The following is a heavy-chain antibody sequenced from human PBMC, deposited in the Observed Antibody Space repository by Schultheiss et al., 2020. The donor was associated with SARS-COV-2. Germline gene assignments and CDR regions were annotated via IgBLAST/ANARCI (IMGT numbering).Heavy chain of an antibody. D-gene: IGHD1-1*01. CDR3: ARGLWVEGSFDI. CDR2: IWYDGSNK. CDR1: GFTFSSYG. V-gene: IGHV3-33*01. J-gene: IGHJ3*02. Sequence: GSLRLSCAASGFTFSSYGMHWVRQAPGKGLEWVAVIWYDGSNKYYADSVKGRFTISRDNSKNTLYLQMNSLRAEDTALYYCARGLWVEGSFDIWGQGTKVTVSS.